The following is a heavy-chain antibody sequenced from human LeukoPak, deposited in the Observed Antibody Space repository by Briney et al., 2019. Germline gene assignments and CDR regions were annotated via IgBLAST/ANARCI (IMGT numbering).Heavy chain of an antibody. D-gene: IGHD1-26*01. V-gene: IGHV4-59*01. CDR2: IYYSGST. J-gene: IGHJ5*02. Sequence: SETLSLTCTVSGGSISSYYWSWFRQPPGKGLEWIGYIYYSGSTKYNPSLKSRVTISVDTSKRQFSLKLSSVTAADTAVYYCARVGPSSSGSYLNCLDPWGQGTLVTVSS. CDR3: ARVGPSSSGSYLNCLDP. CDR1: GGSISSYY.